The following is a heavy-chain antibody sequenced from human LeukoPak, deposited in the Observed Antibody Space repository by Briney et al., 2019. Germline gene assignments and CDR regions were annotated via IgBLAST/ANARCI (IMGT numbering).Heavy chain of an antibody. CDR2: IKEDGSER. J-gene: IGHJ6*04. D-gene: IGHD3-10*02. CDR3: AELGITMIGGV. CDR1: GFTFSNYW. Sequence: GGSLRLSCAASGFTFSNYWMSWVRQAPGKGLEWVANIKEDGSERYYVDSVKGRFTISRDNAKNSLYLQMNSLRAEDTAVYYCAELGITMIGGVWGKGTTVTISS. V-gene: IGHV3-7*01.